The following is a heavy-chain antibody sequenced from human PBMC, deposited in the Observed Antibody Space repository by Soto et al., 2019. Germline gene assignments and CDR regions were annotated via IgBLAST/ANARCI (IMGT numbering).Heavy chain of an antibody. CDR2: ITGSGGNT. Sequence: GGSLRLSCAASGISFWKYAMAWVRQAPGKGLEYASAITGSGGNTYNADSVKGRFTMSRDNSANMVFLQMESLRVEDTAMYYCAKDRGEGELEGPGAYYTWGRGTMVTVSS. CDR1: GISFWKYA. V-gene: IGHV3-23*01. J-gene: IGHJ3*02. D-gene: IGHD1-26*01. CDR3: AKDRGEGELEGPGAYYT.